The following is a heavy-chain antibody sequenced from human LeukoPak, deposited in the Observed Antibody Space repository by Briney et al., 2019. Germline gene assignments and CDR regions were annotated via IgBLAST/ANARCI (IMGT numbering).Heavy chain of an antibody. D-gene: IGHD1-14*01. CDR3: AREFRKPSTGD. Sequence: PGGSLRLSCAASGFTFTSYEMNWVRQAPGKRLEWVSYITISGSTIYYADSVKGRFTVSRDNAKNTLYLQMNSLRAKDTAVYFCAREFRKPSTGDWGQGTLVTVSS. J-gene: IGHJ4*02. CDR2: ITISGSTI. CDR1: GFTFTSYE. V-gene: IGHV3-48*03.